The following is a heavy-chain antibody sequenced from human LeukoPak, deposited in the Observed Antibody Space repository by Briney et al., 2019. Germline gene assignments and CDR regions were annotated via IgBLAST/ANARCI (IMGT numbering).Heavy chain of an antibody. CDR3: ARHYYGSGSLIDY. J-gene: IGHJ4*02. Sequence: PSQTLSLTCSVSGASIRSGDHHWSWLRQSPGKGLEWIGYIYFSGSRSSNPSLRSRLTISVDTSKNQFSLKLSSVTAADTAVYYCARHYYGSGSLIDYWGQGTLVTVSS. CDR1: GASIRSGDHH. CDR2: IYFSGSR. D-gene: IGHD3-10*01. V-gene: IGHV4-30-4*08.